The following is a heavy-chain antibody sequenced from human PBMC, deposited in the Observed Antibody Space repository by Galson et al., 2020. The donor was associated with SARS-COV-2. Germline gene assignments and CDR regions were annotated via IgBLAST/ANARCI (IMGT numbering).Heavy chain of an antibody. J-gene: IGHJ4*02. CDR1: GFSLDSSGMC. V-gene: IGHV2-70*11. D-gene: IGHD3-3*01. CDR2: IDWDDDK. CDR3: ARMLREWHQTDY. Sequence: SGPTLVKPTQTLTLTCAFSGFSLDSSGMCVNWIRQPPGKALEWLARIDWDDDKHYSASLKTRLTISKDTSKNQVTLTMTNMEPMDTATYFCARMLREWHQTDYWGQGTLVTVSS.